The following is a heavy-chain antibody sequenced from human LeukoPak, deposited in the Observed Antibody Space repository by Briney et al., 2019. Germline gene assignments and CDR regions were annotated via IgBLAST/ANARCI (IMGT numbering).Heavy chain of an antibody. CDR2: ISSSSSTI. J-gene: IGHJ4*02. D-gene: IGHD1-26*01. CDR3: ASIIVGATDY. V-gene: IGHV3-48*01. Sequence: GGSLRLSCAASGFTFSSYSMNWVRQAPGKGLEWVSYISSSSSTIYYADSVKGRFTISRDNAKNSLYLQKNSLRAGDTAVYYCASIIVGATDYWGQGTLVTVSS. CDR1: GFTFSSYS.